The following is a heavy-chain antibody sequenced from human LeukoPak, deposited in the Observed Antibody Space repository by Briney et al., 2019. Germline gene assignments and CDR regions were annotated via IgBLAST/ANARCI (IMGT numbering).Heavy chain of an antibody. D-gene: IGHD3-10*02. CDR2: IKQDGSEK. V-gene: IGHV3-7*01. CDR3: ASVPFDY. CDR1: GFIFSSYW. J-gene: IGHJ4*02. Sequence: PGGSLRLSCAASGFIFSSYWMSWVRQAPGKGLEWVANIKQDGSEKYYVDSVKGRFTISRDNAKNSLYLQMNSLRAEDTAVYYCASVPFDYWGQGTLVTVSS.